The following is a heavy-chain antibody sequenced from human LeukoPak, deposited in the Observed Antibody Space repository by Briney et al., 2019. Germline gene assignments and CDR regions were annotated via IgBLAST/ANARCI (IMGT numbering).Heavy chain of an antibody. D-gene: IGHD5-18*01. Sequence: KVSCKASGGTLSSYAISGVRQAPGQGLEGMGGIIPIFGTVNYAQTLQGRVTITTDESTSTACTELSSLRCEGRALLYGARGVVDTAMPVYYYMDLWGKGTTLPVSS. CDR2: IIPIFGTV. CDR3: ARGVVDTAMPVYYYMDL. V-gene: IGHV1-69*05. J-gene: IGHJ6*03. CDR1: GGTLSSYA.